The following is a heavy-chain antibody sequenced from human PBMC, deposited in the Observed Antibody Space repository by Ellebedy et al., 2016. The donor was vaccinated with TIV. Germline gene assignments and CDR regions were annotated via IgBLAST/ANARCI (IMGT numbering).Heavy chain of an antibody. Sequence: GGSLRLSXAASGFTVSSNYINWVRQAPGKGLDWVSVMYSGGSTFYADSVEGRFTISRDNAKNSLYLQMNSLRAEDTAVYYCARDEGKKGGYYASGPEEGFDPWGQGTLVTVSS. CDR3: ARDEGKKGGYYASGPEEGFDP. D-gene: IGHD3-22*01. V-gene: IGHV3-53*01. J-gene: IGHJ5*02. CDR2: MYSGGST. CDR1: GFTVSSNY.